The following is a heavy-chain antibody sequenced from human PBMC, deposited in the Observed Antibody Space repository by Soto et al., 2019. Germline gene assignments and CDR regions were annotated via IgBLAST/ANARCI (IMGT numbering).Heavy chain of an antibody. J-gene: IGHJ4*02. CDR1: GYSFSNYW. Sequence: GESLKISCQASGYSFSNYWIAWVRQMPGKGLEWMGIIYPGDSDIRYSPSFQGQVTISADKSINTAYLQWSSLKASDTAMYYCARQDGFGLYYFDYWGQGTLVTVSS. CDR3: ARQDGFGLYYFDY. V-gene: IGHV5-51*01. D-gene: IGHD3-10*01. CDR2: IYPGDSDI.